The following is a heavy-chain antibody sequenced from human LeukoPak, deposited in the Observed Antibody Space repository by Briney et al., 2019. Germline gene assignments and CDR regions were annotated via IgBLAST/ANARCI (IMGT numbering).Heavy chain of an antibody. CDR2: INHSGST. V-gene: IGHV4-34*01. J-gene: IGHJ4*02. D-gene: IGHD3-10*01. CDR1: GFTFSNAW. CDR3: ASYLMVRGVMDY. Sequence: GSLRLSCAASGFTFSNAWMSWIRQPPGKGLEWIGEINHSGSTNYNPSLKSRVTISVDTSKNQFSLKLSSVTAADTAVYYCASYLMVRGVMDYWGQGTLVTVSS.